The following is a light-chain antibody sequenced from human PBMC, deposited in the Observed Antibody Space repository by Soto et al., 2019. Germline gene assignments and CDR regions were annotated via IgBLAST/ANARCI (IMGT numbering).Light chain of an antibody. CDR3: QSYDSSLSSSVV. CDR1: SSNIGAGFD. V-gene: IGLV1-40*01. J-gene: IGLJ2*01. CDR2: GNN. Sequence: QPVLTQPPSVSGAPGQRVTISCTGSSSNIGAGFDVHWYKQLPGTAPKLLIFGNNNRPSGVPDRFSGSRSGTSASLAIAGLQAEDEADYYCQSYDSSLSSSVVFGGGTKVTVL.